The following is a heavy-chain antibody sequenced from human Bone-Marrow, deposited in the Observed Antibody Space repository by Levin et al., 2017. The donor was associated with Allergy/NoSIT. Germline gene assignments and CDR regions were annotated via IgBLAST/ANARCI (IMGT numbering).Heavy chain of an antibody. V-gene: IGHV1-58*02. CDR2: IVVGSGNT. D-gene: IGHD2-2*01. CDR3: AADQAGRDCSSTSCYAWGFDY. CDR1: GFTFTSSA. J-gene: IGHJ4*02. Sequence: SVKVSCKASGFTFTSSAMQWVRQARGQRLEWIGWIVVGSGNTDYAQKFQERVTITRDMSTSTAYMELSSLRSEDTAVYYCAADQAGRDCSSTSCYAWGFDYWGQGTLVTVSS.